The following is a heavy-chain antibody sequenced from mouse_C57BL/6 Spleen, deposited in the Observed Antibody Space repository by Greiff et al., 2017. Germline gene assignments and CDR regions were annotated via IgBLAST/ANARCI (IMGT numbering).Heavy chain of an antibody. CDR3: ARGGSYAMDY. CDR1: GYSITSGYD. J-gene: IGHJ4*01. V-gene: IGHV3-1*01. CDR2: ISYSGST. Sequence: DVQLQESGPGMVKPSQSLSLTCTVTGYSITSGYDWHWIRHFPGNKLEWMGYISYSGSTNYNPSLKSRISITHDTSKNHFFLKLNSVTTEDTATYYCARGGSYAMDYWGQGTSVTVSS.